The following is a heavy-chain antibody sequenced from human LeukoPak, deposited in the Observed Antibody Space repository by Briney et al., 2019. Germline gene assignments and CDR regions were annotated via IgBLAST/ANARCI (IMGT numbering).Heavy chain of an antibody. CDR2: ISYDGSNK. J-gene: IGHJ4*02. CDR1: GFTFSSYA. D-gene: IGHD1-26*01. CDR3: ARDPIPVGATLFDY. Sequence: GGSLRLSCAASGFTFSSYAMHWVRQAPGKGLEWVAVISYDGSNKYYADSVKGRFTISRDNSKNTLYLQMNSLRAEDTAVYYCARDPIPVGATLFDYWGQGTLVTVSS. V-gene: IGHV3-30*01.